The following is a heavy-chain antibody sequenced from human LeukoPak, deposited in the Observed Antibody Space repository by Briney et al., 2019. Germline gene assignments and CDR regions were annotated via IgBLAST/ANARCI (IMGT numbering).Heavy chain of an antibody. CDR1: GYTFTSYY. CDR2: INPSGGST. V-gene: IGHV1-46*01. Sequence: ASVKVSCKASGYTFTSYYMHWVRQGPGQGLEWMGIINPSGGSTSYAQKFQGRVTMTRDMSTSTVYMELSSLRSEDTAVYYCASQPVVAATEWETTAFAFDIWGQGTMVTVSS. CDR3: ASQPVVAATEWETTAFAFDI. J-gene: IGHJ3*02. D-gene: IGHD2-15*01.